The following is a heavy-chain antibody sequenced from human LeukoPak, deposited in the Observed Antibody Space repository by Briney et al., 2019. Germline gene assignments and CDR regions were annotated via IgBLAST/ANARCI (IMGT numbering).Heavy chain of an antibody. CDR2: IRAYNGNT. CDR3: ARPREVVPAAARDDAFDI. Sequence: GASVKVSCKASGYTFTSYGISWVRQAPGQGLEWMGWIRAYNGNTNYAQKLQGRVTMTTDTSTSTAYMELRSLRSDDTAVYYCARPREVVPAAARDDAFDIWGQGTMVTVSS. V-gene: IGHV1-18*01. CDR1: GYTFTSYG. D-gene: IGHD2-2*01. J-gene: IGHJ3*02.